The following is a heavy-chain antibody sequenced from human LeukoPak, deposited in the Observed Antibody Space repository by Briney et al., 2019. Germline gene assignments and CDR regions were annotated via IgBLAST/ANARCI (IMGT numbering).Heavy chain of an antibody. D-gene: IGHD4-23*01. V-gene: IGHV1-2*02. CDR3: ARDSYGGEWSLGY. CDR2: VNPNSGGT. CDR1: GFTFTGYY. Sequence: ASVKVSCKASGFTFTGYYIHWVRQAPGQGLEWMGWVNPNSGGTNYAQKFQGRVTMTRDTSISTAHMELSRLRSDDTAVYYCARDSYGGEWSLGYWGQGTLVTASS. J-gene: IGHJ4*02.